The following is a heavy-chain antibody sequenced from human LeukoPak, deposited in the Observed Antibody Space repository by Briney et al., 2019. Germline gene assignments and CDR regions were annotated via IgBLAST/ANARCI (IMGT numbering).Heavy chain of an antibody. Sequence: PGGSLRLSCAASGFIVSSDYMSWVRQAPGKGLEWVSVIYRGGSTYYADSVKGRFTISRDNSKNTLYLQMNSLRAEDTAVYYCAKGVVVTAQNYMDVWGKGTTVTISS. CDR3: AKGVVVTAQNYMDV. CDR2: IYRGGST. D-gene: IGHD2-21*02. V-gene: IGHV3-53*01. CDR1: GFIVSSDY. J-gene: IGHJ6*03.